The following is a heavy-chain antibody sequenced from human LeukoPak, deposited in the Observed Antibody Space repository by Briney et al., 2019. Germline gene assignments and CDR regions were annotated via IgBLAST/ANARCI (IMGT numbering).Heavy chain of an antibody. J-gene: IGHJ3*02. CDR2: ISSSSSTI. Sequence: GGSLRLSCAASGFTFSSYSMNWVRQAPGKGLEWVSYISSSSSTIYYADSVKGRFTISRDNAKNSLYLQMNSLRAEDTAVYYCARGVLYYDILTGPDAFDIWGQGTMVTVSS. CDR3: ARGVLYYDILTGPDAFDI. D-gene: IGHD3-9*01. V-gene: IGHV3-48*04. CDR1: GFTFSSYS.